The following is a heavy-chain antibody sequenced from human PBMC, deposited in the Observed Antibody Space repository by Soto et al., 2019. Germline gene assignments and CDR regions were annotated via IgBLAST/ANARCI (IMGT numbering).Heavy chain of an antibody. J-gene: IGHJ4*02. V-gene: IGHV4-39*01. CDR1: GDSISSRSYY. CDR3: ARQRTSVVTQAYFGV. Sequence: ETLSLTCTVTGDSISSRSYYWGWIRQPPGKGLEWIGSIYYSGSTYNNPSLRSRLSMSIDTSKDQFSLKLKSVTAADTALYFCARQRTSVVTQAYFGVWGPGSLVTVSS. D-gene: IGHD2-21*02. CDR2: IYYSGST.